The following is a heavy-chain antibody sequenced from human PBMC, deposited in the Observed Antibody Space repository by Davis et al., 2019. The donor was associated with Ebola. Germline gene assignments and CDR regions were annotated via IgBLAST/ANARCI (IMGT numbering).Heavy chain of an antibody. Sequence: PGGSLRLSCVGSAFTFRSYWFHWVRQAPGNGLEWVSRIVTDGSTTNYADSVRGRFTISRDNAKNTLFLQMNSLTADDTAVYYCARDVGGRAGYWGQGTLVTVSS. CDR1: AFTFRSYW. CDR3: ARDVGGRAGY. CDR2: IVTDGSTT. V-gene: IGHV3-74*01. J-gene: IGHJ4*02.